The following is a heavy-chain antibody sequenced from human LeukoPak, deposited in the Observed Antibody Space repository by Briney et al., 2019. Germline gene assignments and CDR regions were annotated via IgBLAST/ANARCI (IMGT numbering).Heavy chain of an antibody. CDR3: ARGTGYYSYFDY. J-gene: IGHJ4*02. V-gene: IGHV3-48*03. Sequence: GGSLRLSCAASGFTFSSYDMNWVRQAPGKGLEWVSYISSSGSTIYYADSVKGRFTISRDNAKNSLYLQMNNLRAEDTAVYYCARGTGYYSYFDYWGQGTLVTVSS. CDR1: GFTFSSYD. D-gene: IGHD3/OR15-3a*01. CDR2: ISSSGSTI.